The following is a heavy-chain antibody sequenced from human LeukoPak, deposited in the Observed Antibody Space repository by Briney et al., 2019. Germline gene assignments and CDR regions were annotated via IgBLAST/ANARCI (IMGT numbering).Heavy chain of an antibody. J-gene: IGHJ3*02. CDR3: ARGWFGELLWSVDAFDI. V-gene: IGHV4-31*03. CDR2: IYDSGGT. D-gene: IGHD3-10*01. Sequence: PSQTLSLTCTVSGGSISSGDYYWSWIRQHPGKGLEWIGYIYDSGGTNYNPSLKSRVTISVDTSKNQFSLKLNSVTAADTAVYYCARGWFGELLWSVDAFDIWGQGTMVTVSS. CDR1: GGSISSGDYY.